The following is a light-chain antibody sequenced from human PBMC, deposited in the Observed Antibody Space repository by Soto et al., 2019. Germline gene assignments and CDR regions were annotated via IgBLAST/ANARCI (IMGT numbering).Light chain of an antibody. J-gene: IGLJ1*01. CDR1: SSDIGDYNY. CDR3: SSYASGSTIYV. V-gene: IGLV2-14*01. CDR2: DVS. Sequence: QSALTQPASVSGSPGQSITISCTGTSSDIGDYNYVSWYQQRPGKAPKLMIYDVSNRPSGVSNRFSGSKSGTTASLTISGLQAEDEADYYCSSYASGSTIYVFGTGTKLTVL.